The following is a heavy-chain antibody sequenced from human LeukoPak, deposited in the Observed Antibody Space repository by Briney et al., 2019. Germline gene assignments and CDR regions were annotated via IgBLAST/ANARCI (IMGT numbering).Heavy chain of an antibody. CDR3: AKDKYSGSYGPLDY. Sequence: PGGSLRLSCAASGFTFSNYGMHWVRQAPGKGLEGVAVISYDGSNKYYADSVKGRFTISRDNSKNTLYLQMNSLRAEDTAVYYCAKDKYSGSYGPLDYWGQGTLVTVSS. CDR2: ISYDGSNK. J-gene: IGHJ4*02. CDR1: GFTFSNYG. V-gene: IGHV3-30*18. D-gene: IGHD1-26*01.